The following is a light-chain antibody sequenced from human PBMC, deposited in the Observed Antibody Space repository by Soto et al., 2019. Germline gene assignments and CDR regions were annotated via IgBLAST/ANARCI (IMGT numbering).Light chain of an antibody. CDR1: SSDVVTSNY. Sequence: QSALTQPASGSGSPGQTITISCTGISSDVVTSNYVSWYQQHPGKAPKLMIYVVNYRPSGVSDRFSGSKSGNTASLTISGLQPDDEADYYCTSYTTTATLIFGGGTKLTVL. CDR3: TSYTTTATLI. J-gene: IGLJ2*01. V-gene: IGLV2-14*03. CDR2: VVN.